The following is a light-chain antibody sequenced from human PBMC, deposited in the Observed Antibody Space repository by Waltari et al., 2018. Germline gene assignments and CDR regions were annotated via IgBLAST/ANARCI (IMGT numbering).Light chain of an antibody. CDR2: GAS. CDR3: QQYNNWPPWT. V-gene: IGKV3-15*01. J-gene: IGKJ1*01. CDR1: QSVSSN. Sequence: EIVMTQSPATLSVSPGERATLSCRASQSVSSNLAWYQQKPGQAPRPRIYGASTSATGIPARFSGSGSGTEFTLTISSMQSEDFAVYYCQQYNNWPPWTFGQGTKVEIK.